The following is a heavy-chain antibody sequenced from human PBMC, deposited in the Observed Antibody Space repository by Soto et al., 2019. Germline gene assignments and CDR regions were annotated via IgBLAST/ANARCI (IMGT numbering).Heavy chain of an antibody. D-gene: IGHD2-15*01. CDR1: GFTFSGYG. CDR2: ISYDGSNK. CDR3: VCSQDYYYYYAMDV. Sequence: SLRLSCAASGFTFSGYGMHLVCPAPGKGLEWVAVISYDGSNKYYADSVKGRFTISRDNSKNTLYLQMNSLRGEDTAVYYCVCSQDYYYYYAMDVWGQGTTVTVSS. V-gene: IGHV3-30*03. J-gene: IGHJ6*02.